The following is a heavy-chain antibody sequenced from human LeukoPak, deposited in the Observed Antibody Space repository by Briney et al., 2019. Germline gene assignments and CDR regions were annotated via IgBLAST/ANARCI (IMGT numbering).Heavy chain of an antibody. Sequence: ASVKVSCKASGYTFTGYYMHWVRQAPGQGLEWMGWIYPNSGGTNYAQKFQGRVTMTRDTSISTAYMELTRLISDDTAVYYCAREESVATIYYYYYAMDVWGQGTTVTVSS. J-gene: IGHJ6*02. CDR2: IYPNSGGT. CDR1: GYTFTGYY. CDR3: AREESVATIYYYYYAMDV. V-gene: IGHV1-2*02. D-gene: IGHD5-24*01.